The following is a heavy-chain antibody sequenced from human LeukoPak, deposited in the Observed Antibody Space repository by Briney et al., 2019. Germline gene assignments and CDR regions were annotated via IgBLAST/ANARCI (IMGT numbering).Heavy chain of an antibody. Sequence: ASVKVSCKASGYTFTSYDINWVRQATGQGLEWMGWMNPNSGNTGYAQKFQGRVTMTRDTSISTAYMELSSLQSEGTAIYYCARGLGDYNTDWFPVSGYWGQGTLVTVSS. V-gene: IGHV1-8*01. CDR1: GYTFTSYD. CDR2: MNPNSGNT. D-gene: IGHD3-9*01. J-gene: IGHJ4*02. CDR3: ARGLGDYNTDWFPVSGY.